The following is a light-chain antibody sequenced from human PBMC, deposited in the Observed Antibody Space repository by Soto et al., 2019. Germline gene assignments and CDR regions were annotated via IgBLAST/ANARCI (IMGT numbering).Light chain of an antibody. CDR1: QDISSY. J-gene: IGKJ1*01. CDR3: QQDYSYPRT. Sequence: AIRMTQSPSSLSASTGDRVTMTCRASQDISSYLAWYQQEPGKAPKFLIYAASTLQSGVPSRFSVSGSGTDFTLTISCLQSEDFATYYCQQDYSYPRTFGQGTKVEIK. CDR2: AAS. V-gene: IGKV1-8*01.